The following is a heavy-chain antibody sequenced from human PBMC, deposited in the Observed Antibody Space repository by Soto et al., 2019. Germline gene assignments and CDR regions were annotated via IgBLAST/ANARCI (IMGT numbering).Heavy chain of an antibody. Sequence: QVQLQESGPGLVKPSGTLSLICAVSGGSISSNNWWSWVRQPPGKGLEWIGEIYHSGSTNYNPSLKSRVSISVDKAKHQFSLQLSSVVAADTAVYYCARASAYRSSWYGMDVWGQGTTVTVSS. CDR3: ARASAYRSSWYGMDV. CDR2: IYHSGST. V-gene: IGHV4-4*02. D-gene: IGHD6-13*01. CDR1: GGSISSNNW. J-gene: IGHJ6*02.